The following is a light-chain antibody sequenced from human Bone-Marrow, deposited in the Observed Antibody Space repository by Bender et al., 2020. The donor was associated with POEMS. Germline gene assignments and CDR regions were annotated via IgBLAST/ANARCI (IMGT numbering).Light chain of an antibody. CDR2: EVS. CDR3: SSWDDSLSGWV. CDR1: SRDVGDYNY. V-gene: IGLV2-8*01. Sequence: QSALTQPPSASGSPGQSVTISCTGTSRDVGDYNYVSWYQQHPGKAPKLIIYEVSKRPSGVPARFSGSKSGTSASLAISDIQSEDEGDYYCSSWDDSLSGWVFGGGTKLTVL. J-gene: IGLJ3*02.